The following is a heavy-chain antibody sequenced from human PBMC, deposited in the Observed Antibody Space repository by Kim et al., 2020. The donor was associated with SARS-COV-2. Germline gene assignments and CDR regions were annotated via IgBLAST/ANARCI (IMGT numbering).Heavy chain of an antibody. Sequence: SVKGRFTNSRDNSKNTLYLQMSSQRAEDTAVYYCVKSEWIQLWFRGVYFGYWGQGTLVTVSS. V-gene: IGHV3-64D*06. CDR3: VKSEWIQLWFRGVYFGY. J-gene: IGHJ4*02. D-gene: IGHD5-18*01.